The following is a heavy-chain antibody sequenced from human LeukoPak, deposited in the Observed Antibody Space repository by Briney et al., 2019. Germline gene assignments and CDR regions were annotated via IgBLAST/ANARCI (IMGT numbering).Heavy chain of an antibody. V-gene: IGHV1-3*01. CDR2: INAGNGNT. CDR1: GYTFTSYA. J-gene: IGHJ6*02. D-gene: IGHD5-12*01. Sequence: ASVKVSCKASGYTFTSYAMHWVRQAPGQRLEWRGWINAGNGNTKYSQKFQGRVTITRDTSASTAYMELSSLRSEETAVYYCARDFDSGYFLYYGMDVWGQGTTVTVSS. CDR3: ARDFDSGYFLYYGMDV.